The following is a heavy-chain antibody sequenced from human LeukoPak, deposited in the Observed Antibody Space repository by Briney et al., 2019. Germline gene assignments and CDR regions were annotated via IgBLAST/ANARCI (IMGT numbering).Heavy chain of an antibody. CDR3: ARLGYSYGHWYFDL. J-gene: IGHJ2*01. CDR2: IYYSGST. CDR1: GGSISSYY. D-gene: IGHD5-18*01. Sequence: SETLSLTCTVSGGSISSYYWSWIRQPPGKGLEWIGYIYYSGSTNYNPSLQSRVTMSVDTSKTQFSLRLCSVTAADTAVYYCARLGYSYGHWYFDLWGRGTLVTVSS. V-gene: IGHV4-59*08.